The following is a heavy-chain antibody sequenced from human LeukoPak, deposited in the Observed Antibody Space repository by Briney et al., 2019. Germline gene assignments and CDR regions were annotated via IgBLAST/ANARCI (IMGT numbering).Heavy chain of an antibody. V-gene: IGHV1-18*01. Sequence: ASVKVSCKASGYTFTSYGISWVRQAPAPGIEWMGWISAYNGNTNYAQKLQGRVTMTTDTSTSTAYMELRSLRSDDTAVYYSARFGDSSGYYYDPLDYWGQGTLVTVSS. J-gene: IGHJ4*02. CDR1: GYTFTSYG. CDR3: ARFGDSSGYYYDPLDY. CDR2: ISAYNGNT. D-gene: IGHD3-22*01.